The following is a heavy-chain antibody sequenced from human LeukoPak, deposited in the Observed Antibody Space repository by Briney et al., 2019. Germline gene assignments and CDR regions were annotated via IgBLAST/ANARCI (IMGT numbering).Heavy chain of an antibody. CDR1: EFTVSSNY. J-gene: IGHJ5*02. CDR2: IYGSGST. Sequence: GGSLRLSCAASEFTVSSNYMSRVRQTPGKGLEWVSVIYGSGSTYYADSVKGRFTISRDNSKNTLYLQMDSLRAEDTAVYYCARDVHGRGWFDPWGQGTLVTVSS. CDR3: ARDVHGRGWFDP. D-gene: IGHD3-10*01. V-gene: IGHV3-66*01.